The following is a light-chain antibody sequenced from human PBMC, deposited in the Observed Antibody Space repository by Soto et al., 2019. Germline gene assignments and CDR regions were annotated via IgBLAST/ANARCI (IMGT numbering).Light chain of an antibody. Sequence: QSVLSQPPSASGTPGQRVTISCSGSISNVGSNYVYWYQQLPGTAPKLLIYRDNQRPSGVPDRCSASKSGTSAYLAISGRRSEEEAVYYCAACDDTLSGDWVFGGGTKLTVL. J-gene: IGLJ3*02. V-gene: IGLV1-47*01. CDR1: ISNVGSNY. CDR2: RDN. CDR3: AACDDTLSGDWV.